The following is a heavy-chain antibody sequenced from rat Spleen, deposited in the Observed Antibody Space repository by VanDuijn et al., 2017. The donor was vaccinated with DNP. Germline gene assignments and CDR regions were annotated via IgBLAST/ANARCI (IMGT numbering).Heavy chain of an antibody. J-gene: IGHJ2*01. CDR2: INYSGST. CDR3: ARWTTGFDY. V-gene: IGHV3-1*01. CDR1: DYSITSNY. D-gene: IGHD1-4*01. Sequence: EVQLQESGPGLVKPSQSLSLTCSVTDYSITSNYWAWIRKFPGNKMEWMGYINYSGSTGYNPSLKSRISITRDTSKNQFFLQLNSVTTEDTATYYCARWTTGFDYWGQGVMVTVSS.